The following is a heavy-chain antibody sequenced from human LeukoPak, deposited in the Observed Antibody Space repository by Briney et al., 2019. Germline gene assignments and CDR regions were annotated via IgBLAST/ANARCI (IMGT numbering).Heavy chain of an antibody. V-gene: IGHV4-39*01. CDR2: IYKSGST. CDR3: ARSLSMAGLT. CDR1: GGSVSSGSYY. D-gene: IGHD6-19*01. Sequence: SETLSLTCTVSGGSVSSGSYYWGWIRQSPGKGLEWIGSIYKSGSTFYNPSLKSRVIISVDTSRNQFSLKLNSVSAADTAVYYCARSLSMAGLTWGQGTLVAVSS. J-gene: IGHJ4*02.